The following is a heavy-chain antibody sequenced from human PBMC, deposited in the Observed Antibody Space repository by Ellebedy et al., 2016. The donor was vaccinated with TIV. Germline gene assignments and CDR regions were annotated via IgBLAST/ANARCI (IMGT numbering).Heavy chain of an antibody. J-gene: IGHJ4*02. V-gene: IGHV5-51*01. Sequence: GESLKISCKGSGYSFRHYWIGWVRQMPGKGLEWIGIVYPEDSDTRYSPSFQGQVTISAANYISTAYLQWSSLKASDTATDYCARHSTPYSGYDTDFDFWGQGTLVTVSS. CDR3: ARHSTPYSGYDTDFDF. CDR2: VYPEDSDT. CDR1: GYSFRHYW. D-gene: IGHD5-12*01.